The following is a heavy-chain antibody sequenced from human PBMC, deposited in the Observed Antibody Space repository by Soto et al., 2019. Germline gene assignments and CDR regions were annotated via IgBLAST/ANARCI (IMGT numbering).Heavy chain of an antibody. D-gene: IGHD3-22*01. J-gene: IGHJ1*01. Sequence: GVSVKACSKASGGTYSSNAISWVRQAPGQGLEWMGGIIPIFGTANYAQKFQGRVTITADESTSTAYMELSSLRSEDTAVYYCARDGARSGYYYEGGDPATEYFQHWGQGTLVTVSS. CDR3: ARDGARSGYYYEGGDPATEYFQH. CDR2: IIPIFGTA. V-gene: IGHV1-69*13. CDR1: GGTYSSNA.